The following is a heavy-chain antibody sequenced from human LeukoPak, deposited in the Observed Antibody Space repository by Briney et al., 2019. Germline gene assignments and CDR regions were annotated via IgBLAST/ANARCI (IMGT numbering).Heavy chain of an antibody. CDR3: ARRVAAAGTRFFDP. V-gene: IGHV4-38-2*02. D-gene: IGHD6-13*01. CDR1: GYSISSGYY. Sequence: SETLSLTCTVSGYSISSGYYWGWIRQPPGKGLEWIGTIYQSGSTYYNSSLKSRVIISVDTSKNQFSLRLSSVTAADTAVYYCARRVAAAGTRFFDPWGQGTLVTVSS. CDR2: IYQSGST. J-gene: IGHJ5*02.